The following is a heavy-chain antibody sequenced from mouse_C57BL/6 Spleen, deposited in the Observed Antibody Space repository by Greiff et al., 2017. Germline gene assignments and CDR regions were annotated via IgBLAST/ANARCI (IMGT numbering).Heavy chain of an antibody. CDR2: FYPGSGSI. V-gene: IGHV1-62-2*01. CDR1: GYTFTEYT. D-gene: IGHD1-1*01. J-gene: IGHJ1*03. Sequence: VKLMESGAELVKPGASVKLSCKASGYTFTEYTIHWVKQRPGQGLEWIGWFYPGSGSIKYNEKFKDKATLTADKSSSTVYMELSRLTSEDSAVYFCARHEYGSSLYWYFDVWGTGTTVTVSS. CDR3: ARHEYGSSLYWYFDV.